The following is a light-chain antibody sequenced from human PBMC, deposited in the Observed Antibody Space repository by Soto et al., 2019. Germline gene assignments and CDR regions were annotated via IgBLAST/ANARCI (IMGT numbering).Light chain of an antibody. Sequence: QSVLTQPPSASGTPGQRVTISCSGGSSNIGSDTVNWYQQLPGTAPKLLIYSDNHRPSGVPDRFSGSKSGTSASLAISGLQSEDEADYYCATWDDSLNGYVFGTGTQLTVL. CDR1: SSNIGSDT. CDR3: ATWDDSLNGYV. J-gene: IGLJ1*01. CDR2: SDN. V-gene: IGLV1-44*01.